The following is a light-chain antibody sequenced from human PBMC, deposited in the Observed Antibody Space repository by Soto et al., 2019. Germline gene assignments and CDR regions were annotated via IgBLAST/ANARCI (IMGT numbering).Light chain of an antibody. CDR2: GNR. J-gene: IGLJ2*01. CDR3: SSYTAISSLDIV. Sequence: QSVLTQPPSVSGAPGQRVTLSCTGNSSNLGAGYDVHWYQQLPGAAPKLVIFGNRNRPSGVPERFSGSKSGTSASLAITGLQAEDEADYYCSSYTAISSLDIVFGGGTKVTVL. CDR1: SSNLGAGYD. V-gene: IGLV1-40*01.